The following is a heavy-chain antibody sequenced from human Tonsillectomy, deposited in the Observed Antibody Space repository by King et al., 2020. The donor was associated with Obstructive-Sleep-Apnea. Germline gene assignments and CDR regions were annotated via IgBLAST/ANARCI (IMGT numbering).Heavy chain of an antibody. CDR3: ARSSYRSGSYHDAFDI. J-gene: IGHJ3*02. CDR2: IYYSGST. CDR1: GGSISSYY. V-gene: IGHV4-59*01. Sequence: QVQLQESGPGLVKPSETLSLTCTVSGGSISSYYWSWIRQPPGKGLAWIAYIYYSGSTNYNPSLKSRVTISVDTSKNQFSLKLSSVTAADTAVYYCARSSYRSGSYHDAFDIWGQGTMVTVSS. D-gene: IGHD3-10*01.